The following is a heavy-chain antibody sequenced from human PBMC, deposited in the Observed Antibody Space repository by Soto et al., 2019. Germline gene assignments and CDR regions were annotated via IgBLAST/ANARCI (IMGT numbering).Heavy chain of an antibody. CDR2: IYTSGST. Sequence: SETLSLTCTVSGGSISSYHWSWIRQPAGKGLEWIGRIYTSGSTNYNPSLKSRVTMSVDTSKNQFSLKLSSVTAADTAVYYCARDPTLTAQGGYYYYYGMDVWGQGTTVT. V-gene: IGHV4-4*07. CDR1: GGSISSYH. CDR3: ARDPTLTAQGGYYYYYGMDV. J-gene: IGHJ6*02. D-gene: IGHD3-16*01.